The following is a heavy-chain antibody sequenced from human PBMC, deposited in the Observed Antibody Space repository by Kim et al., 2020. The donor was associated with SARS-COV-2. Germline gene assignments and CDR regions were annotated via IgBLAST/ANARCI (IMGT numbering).Heavy chain of an antibody. D-gene: IGHD3-22*01. V-gene: IGHV4-34*01. CDR2: SYPGGST. CDR1: GGSFSGYY. J-gene: IGHJ4*02. CDR3: ARGKVVTRPTTYFDS. Sequence: SETLSLTCAVYGGSFSGYYWSWIRQPPGKGLEWLGESYPGGSTNYNESFKSRVTISLDTSKNQISLKLKSLTAADTAFYYCARGKVVTRPTTYFDSWGQG.